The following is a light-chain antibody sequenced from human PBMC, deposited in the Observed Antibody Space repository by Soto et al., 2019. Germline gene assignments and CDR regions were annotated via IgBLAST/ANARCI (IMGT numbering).Light chain of an antibody. Sequence: AVVTQESSLTVSPGGTVTLTCDSSIDTVTTSHWPYWFQQKPGHAPKTLIYDTTNRHPWTPARFSGSILGGKAALILSGAQPEDEAEYYCLLSYNGAPAVFGGGTQLTVL. J-gene: IGLJ7*01. CDR2: DTT. CDR3: LLSYNGAPAV. CDR1: IDTVTTSHW. V-gene: IGLV7-46*01.